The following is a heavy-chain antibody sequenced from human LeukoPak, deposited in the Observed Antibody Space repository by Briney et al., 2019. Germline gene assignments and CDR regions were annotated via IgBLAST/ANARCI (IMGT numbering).Heavy chain of an antibody. CDR2: ISYDGREK. V-gene: IGHV3-30*03. J-gene: IGHJ4*02. CDR3: ARPPCSSTTCASRFDY. CDR1: GFTSGTYV. Sequence: PGRSLRPSCAAAGFTSGTYVMHWVRQAPGKGLEWKAVISYDGREKYYTDSVKGRSTISRDNSKNTLYLQMNSLRAEDTALYYCARPPCSSTTCASRFDYWGQGALVIVSS. D-gene: IGHD2-2*01.